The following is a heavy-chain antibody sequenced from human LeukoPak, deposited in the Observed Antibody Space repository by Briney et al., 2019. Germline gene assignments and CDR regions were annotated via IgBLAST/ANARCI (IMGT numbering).Heavy chain of an antibody. CDR2: ISYDGGNK. D-gene: IGHD6-13*01. CDR3: AKHSSSWYYFDY. J-gene: IGHJ4*02. V-gene: IGHV3-30*18. CDR1: GFTFSSYG. Sequence: PGGSLRLSCAASGFTFSSYGMHWVRQAPGKGLEWVAVISYDGGNKYYADSVKGRFTISRDNSKNTLYLQMNSLRAEDTAVYYCAKHSSSWYYFDYWGQGTLVTVSS.